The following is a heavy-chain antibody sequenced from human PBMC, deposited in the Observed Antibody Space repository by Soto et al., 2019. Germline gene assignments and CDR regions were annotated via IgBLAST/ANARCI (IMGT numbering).Heavy chain of an antibody. D-gene: IGHD3-3*01. CDR1: GFTFSSYA. V-gene: IGHV3-30-3*01. CDR2: ISYDGSNK. J-gene: IGHJ5*02. Sequence: GGSLRLSCAASGFTFSSYAMHWVRQAPGKGLEWVAVISYDGSNKYYADSVKGRFTISRDNSKNTLYLQMNSLRAEDTAVYYCARGNYDFWSGYYTEGDWFDPWGQGTLVT. CDR3: ARGNYDFWSGYYTEGDWFDP.